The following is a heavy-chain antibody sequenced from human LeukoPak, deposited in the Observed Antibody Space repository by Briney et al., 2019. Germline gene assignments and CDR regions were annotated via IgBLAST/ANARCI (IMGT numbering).Heavy chain of an antibody. CDR3: ASSLGIAVAGTFPHDY. CDR1: GFTFSSYA. D-gene: IGHD6-19*01. J-gene: IGHJ4*02. V-gene: IGHV3-53*01. Sequence: GGSLRLSCAASGFTFSSYAMSWVRQAPGKGLEWVSLIYSGGSTYYADSVKGRFTISRDNSKNTLYLQMNSLRAEDTAVYYCASSLGIAVAGTFPHDYWGQGTLVTVSS. CDR2: IYSGGST.